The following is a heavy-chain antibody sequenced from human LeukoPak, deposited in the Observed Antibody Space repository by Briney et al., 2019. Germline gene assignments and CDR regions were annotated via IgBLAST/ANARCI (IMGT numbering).Heavy chain of an antibody. CDR2: IKQDGSEK. CDR3: ARDVVYSGYDYSFDY. V-gene: IGHV3-7*01. J-gene: IGHJ4*02. CDR1: GFTFSSYW. D-gene: IGHD5-12*01. Sequence: GGSLRLSCAASGFTFSSYWMSWVRQAPGKGLEWVANIKQDGSEKYYVDSVKGRFTISRDNAKNSLYLQMNSLRAEDTAVYYCARDVVYSGYDYSFDYWGQGTLVTVSS.